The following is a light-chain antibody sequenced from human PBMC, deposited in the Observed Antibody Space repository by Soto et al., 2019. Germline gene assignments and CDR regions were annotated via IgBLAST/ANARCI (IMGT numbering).Light chain of an antibody. J-gene: IGKJ3*01. V-gene: IGKV3-15*01. CDR2: GAS. CDR1: QIICSN. CDR3: QQYNNWPQFT. Sequence: DIVLTQSPATLSVSLGERVSLSCRASQIICSNLAWYQQKPGQIPRHLIYGASARAAGIPARFSGSGSGTEFTLTISSLQSEDFAVYYCQQYNNWPQFTFGPGTKVDV.